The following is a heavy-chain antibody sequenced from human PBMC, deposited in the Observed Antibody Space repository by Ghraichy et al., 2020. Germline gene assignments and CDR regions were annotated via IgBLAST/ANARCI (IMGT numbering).Heavy chain of an antibody. D-gene: IGHD1-26*01. CDR2: ITSTISAI. J-gene: IGHJ3*01. CDR3: VRRMGVRQDDNNDALDV. V-gene: IGHV3-48*04. CDR1: GFAFSTYS. Sequence: GGSLRLSCAASGFAFSTYSMNWVRQAPGKGLEWVSYITSTISAIYYADSVKGRFTISRDNAKNSLYLQMNDLRAEDTAVYYCVRRMGVRQDDNNDALDVWGRGTVVTVSS.